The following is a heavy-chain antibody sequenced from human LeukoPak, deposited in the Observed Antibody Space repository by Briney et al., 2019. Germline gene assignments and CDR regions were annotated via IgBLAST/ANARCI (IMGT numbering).Heavy chain of an antibody. CDR1: GGSFSGYY. J-gene: IGHJ6*03. CDR2: INHSGST. Sequence: PSETLSLTCAVYGGSFSGYYWSWIRQPPGKGLEWIGEINHSGSTNYNPSLKSRVTISVDTSKNQFSLKLSSVTAADTAVYYCARGRYCSGGSCYRNNYYYYYYMDVWGKGTTVTVSS. CDR3: ARGRYCSGGSCYRNNYYYYYYMDV. V-gene: IGHV4-34*01. D-gene: IGHD2-15*01.